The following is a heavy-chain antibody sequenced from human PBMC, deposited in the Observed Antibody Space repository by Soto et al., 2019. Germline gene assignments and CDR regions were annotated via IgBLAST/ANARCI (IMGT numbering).Heavy chain of an antibody. CDR1: GGSISSYY. V-gene: IGHV4-4*07. CDR3: AREGYCSSTSCYLWHFDY. D-gene: IGHD2-2*01. CDR2: IYTSGST. Sequence: LSLTCTVSGGSISSYYWSWIRQPAGKGLEWIGRIYTSGSTNYNPSLKSRVTMSVDTSKNQFSLKLSSVTAADTAVYYCAREGYCSSTSCYLWHFDYWGQGTLVTSPQ. J-gene: IGHJ4*02.